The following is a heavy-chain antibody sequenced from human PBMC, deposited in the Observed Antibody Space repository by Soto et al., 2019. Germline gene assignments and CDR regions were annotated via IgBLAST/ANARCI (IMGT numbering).Heavy chain of an antibody. CDR3: ARDTGDGTFDF. CDR2: INAGYGNT. CDR1: GYTFNSYA. V-gene: IGHV1-3*01. D-gene: IGHD7-27*01. J-gene: IGHJ4*02. Sequence: QVHLVQSGAEVRKPGASVKVSCKASGYTFNSYAMHWVRQAPGQRLEWMGWINAGYGNTKSSQKFQDRVTISRDTSASTAYMELTSLRSEDTAVYYCARDTGDGTFDFWGQGTLVTVSS.